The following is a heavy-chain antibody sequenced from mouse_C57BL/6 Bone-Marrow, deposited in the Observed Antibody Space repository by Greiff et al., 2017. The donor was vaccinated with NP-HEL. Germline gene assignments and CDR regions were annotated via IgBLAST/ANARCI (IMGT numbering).Heavy chain of an antibody. Sequence: EVQGVESGPELVKPGASVKMSCKASGYTFTDYNMHWVKQSHGKSLEWIGYINPNNGGTSYNQKFKGKATLTVNKSSSTAYMELRSLTSEDSAVYYCARRGLRRGYYFDYWGQGTTLTVSS. CDR2: INPNNGGT. J-gene: IGHJ2*01. V-gene: IGHV1-22*01. CDR3: ARRGLRRGYYFDY. D-gene: IGHD2-2*01. CDR1: GYTFTDYN.